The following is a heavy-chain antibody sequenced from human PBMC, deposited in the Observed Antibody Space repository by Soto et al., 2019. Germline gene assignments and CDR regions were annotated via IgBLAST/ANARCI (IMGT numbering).Heavy chain of an antibody. V-gene: IGHV4-4*02. CDR2: ISHTGSI. Sequence: SETLSLTCAISGGSISSSYWWSWVRQPPGKGLEWIGEISHTGSINYNPSLESRVTISIDKSKKQLSLNLTSVTAADTAVFYCARSPLATYYFDSWGQGTLVTVSS. CDR3: ARSPLATYYFDS. J-gene: IGHJ4*02. CDR1: GGSISSSYW.